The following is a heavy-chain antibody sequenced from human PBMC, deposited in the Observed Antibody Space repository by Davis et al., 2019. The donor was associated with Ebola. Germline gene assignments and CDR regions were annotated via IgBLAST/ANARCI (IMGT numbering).Heavy chain of an antibody. Sequence: GSLRLSCTVSGCSIISSSSYWGWIRQPPRKGLEWIGSIYYSGITYYNPSLKSRVTISVDTSKNQFSLKLRSVTAADTAVYYCARQGWSGYSLRHWLDPWGRGTLVTVSS. CDR3: ARQGWSGYSLRHWLDP. J-gene: IGHJ5*02. CDR2: IYYSGIT. D-gene: IGHD3-3*01. V-gene: IGHV4-39*01. CDR1: GCSIISSSSY.